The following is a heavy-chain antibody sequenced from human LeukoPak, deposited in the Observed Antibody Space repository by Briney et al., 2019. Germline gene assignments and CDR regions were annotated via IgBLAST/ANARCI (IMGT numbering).Heavy chain of an antibody. J-gene: IGHJ4*02. CDR2: IYQSGSGSS. D-gene: IGHD3-3*01. CDR3: ASTLRFLPYRRFDY. V-gene: IGHV4-39*01. CDR1: GGSIISSNYY. Sequence: SETLSLTCSVSGGSIISSNYYWGWIRQPPGKGLEWIGSIYQSGSGSSYYNPSLKSRVTISGDTSKNQFFLRLSSVTAADTAVYYCASTLRFLPYRRFDYWGQGTLVTVPS.